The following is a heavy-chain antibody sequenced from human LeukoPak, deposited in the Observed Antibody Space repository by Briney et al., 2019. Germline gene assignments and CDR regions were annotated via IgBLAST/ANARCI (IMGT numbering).Heavy chain of an antibody. CDR2: INAGNGNT. J-gene: IGHJ4*02. CDR3: ASGLGLWLREIDY. D-gene: IGHD5-18*01. V-gene: IGHV1-3*01. Sequence: ASVKVSCKAPGYTFTSYAMHWVRQAPGQRLEWMGWINAGNGNTKYSQKFQGRVTITRDTSASTAYMELSSLRSEDTAVYYCASGLGLWLREIDYWGQGTLVTVSS. CDR1: GYTFTSYA.